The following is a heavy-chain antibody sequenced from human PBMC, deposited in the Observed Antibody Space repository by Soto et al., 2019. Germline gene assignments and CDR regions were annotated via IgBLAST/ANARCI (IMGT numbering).Heavy chain of an antibody. V-gene: IGHV5-51*01. J-gene: IGHJ6*03. D-gene: IGHD1-26*01. CDR1: GYSFTSYW. Sequence: GESLKISCKGSGYSFTSYWIGWVRQMPGKGLEWMGIIYPGDSDTRYSPSFQGQVTISADKSISTAYLQWSSLKASDTAMYYCARHVSRPSLKWQLRYYYYYMDVWGKGTTVTVSS. CDR3: ARHVSRPSLKWQLRYYYYYMDV. CDR2: IYPGDSDT.